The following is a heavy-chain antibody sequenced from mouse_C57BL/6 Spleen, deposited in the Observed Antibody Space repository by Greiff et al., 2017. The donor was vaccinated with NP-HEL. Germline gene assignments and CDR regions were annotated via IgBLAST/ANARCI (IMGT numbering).Heavy chain of an antibody. J-gene: IGHJ4*01. Sequence: EVKLQQSGPELVKPGASVKISCKASGYSFTGYYMNWVKQSPEKSLEWIGEINPSTGGTTYIQKFKAKATLPVDKSSSTANMQLKSLTSEDSAVYYCAKMGSLYAMDYWGQGTSVTVSS. D-gene: IGHD2-3*01. CDR2: INPSTGGT. V-gene: IGHV1-42*01. CDR3: AKMGSLYAMDY. CDR1: GYSFTGYY.